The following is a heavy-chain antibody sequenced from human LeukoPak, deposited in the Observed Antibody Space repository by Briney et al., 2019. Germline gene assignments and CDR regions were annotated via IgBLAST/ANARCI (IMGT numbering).Heavy chain of an antibody. J-gene: IGHJ4*02. V-gene: IGHV3-23*01. CDR2: ISGSGGSI. CDR1: GFTFSSYA. D-gene: IGHD3-22*01. Sequence: GGSLRLSCAASGFTFSSYAMSWVRQAPGKGLEWVSAISGSGGSIYYADSVKGRFTISRDNSKNTLYLQMNSLRDEDTAVYYCAKSSYYDASGYYREYYFDYWGQGTLVTVSS. CDR3: AKSSYYDASGYYREYYFDY.